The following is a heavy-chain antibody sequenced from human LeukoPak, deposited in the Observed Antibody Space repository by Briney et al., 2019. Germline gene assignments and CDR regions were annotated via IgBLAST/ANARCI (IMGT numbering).Heavy chain of an antibody. V-gene: IGHV3-23*01. CDR1: GFPFSSYA. CDR2: ICGSGGST. D-gene: IGHD3-16*01. CDR3: AKDFRGAGYYFDY. Sequence: GGSLRLSCAASGFPFSSYAMSWVRQAPGKGLEWVSAICGSGGSTYYADSVKGRFTISRDNSKNTLYLQMNSLRAEDTAVYYCAKDFRGAGYYFDYWGQGTLVTVSS. J-gene: IGHJ4*02.